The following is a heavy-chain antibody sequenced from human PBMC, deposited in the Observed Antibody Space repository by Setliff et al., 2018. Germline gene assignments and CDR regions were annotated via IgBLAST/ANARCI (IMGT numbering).Heavy chain of an antibody. J-gene: IGHJ4*02. CDR2: ISANGART. D-gene: IGHD6-19*01. Sequence: PGGSLRLSCAASGLIFTSYSMNWVRQAPGKGLEYVSTISANGARTYYPDSVKGRFTISRDNSKSTLYLQMSSLRAEDTAVYYCAKDYQSDSGWDFDYWGQGTLVTVSS. CDR1: GLIFTSYS. V-gene: IGHV3-23*01. CDR3: AKDYQSDSGWDFDY.